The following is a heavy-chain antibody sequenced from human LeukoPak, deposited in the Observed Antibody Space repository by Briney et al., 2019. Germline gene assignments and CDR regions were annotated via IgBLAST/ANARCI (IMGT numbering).Heavy chain of an antibody. J-gene: IGHJ4*02. D-gene: IGHD4-17*01. CDR2: ISGRGGSK. Sequence: GGSLRLSCAASGFTFSSYAMSWVGQAPGKGLEGVSVISGRGGSKFYADSVKGRFTISRDNSKNTLSLQMNSLRAEGTAVYYCAKEMSTVTTGFDCRGQGTLVTVSS. CDR1: GFTFSSYA. V-gene: IGHV3-23*01. CDR3: AKEMSTVTTGFDC.